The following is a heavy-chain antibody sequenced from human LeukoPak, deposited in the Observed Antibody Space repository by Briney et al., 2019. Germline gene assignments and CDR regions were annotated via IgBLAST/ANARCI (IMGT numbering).Heavy chain of an antibody. D-gene: IGHD3-10*01. J-gene: IGHJ4*02. V-gene: IGHV3-30*04. CDR2: ISNDGNNK. Sequence: GRCLRLSCAASGFSFNIYSMHCVSQAPGKGLEWVAVISNDGNNKYYADSVKGRFTITRDNSNNTLSLQMNGLRVEDTAVYSCARPDDSESFYRANHYWGRGTLVTVS. CDR3: ARPDDSESFYRANHY. CDR1: GFSFNIYS.